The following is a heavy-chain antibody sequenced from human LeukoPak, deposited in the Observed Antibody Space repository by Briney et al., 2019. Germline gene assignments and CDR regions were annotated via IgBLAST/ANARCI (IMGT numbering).Heavy chain of an antibody. D-gene: IGHD3-10*01. CDR1: GFTFSSYW. CDR2: IKRDGSEK. J-gene: IGHJ4*02. V-gene: IGHV3-7*01. Sequence: GGSLRLSCAASGFTFSSYWMTWVRQAPGKGLEWVANIKRDGSEKNYVDSVKGRFTISRDNAKNSLSLEMNSLRAEDTAVYYCARDGGSGGDYWGQGTLVTVSP. CDR3: ARDGGSGGDY.